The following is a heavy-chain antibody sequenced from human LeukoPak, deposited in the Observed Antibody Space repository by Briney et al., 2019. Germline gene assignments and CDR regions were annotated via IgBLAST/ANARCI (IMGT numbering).Heavy chain of an antibody. V-gene: IGHV3-15*01. CDR2: IKSKTDGGTT. Sequence: GGTLRLSCAASGFAFSNAWMGWVRQATGKGLEWVGRIKSKTDGGTTDYDATVQGRFTISRDDSKNTLYLQMNTLKTEGAAVYYCTTVASWGQGTLVIVSS. J-gene: IGHJ4*02. CDR1: GFAFSNAW. CDR3: TTVAS.